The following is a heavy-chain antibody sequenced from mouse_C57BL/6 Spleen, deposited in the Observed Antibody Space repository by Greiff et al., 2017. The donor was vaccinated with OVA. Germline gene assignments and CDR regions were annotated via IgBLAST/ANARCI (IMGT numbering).Heavy chain of an antibody. CDR1: GCTFTSYW. CDR3: ARGTGAYYYAMDY. Sequence: QVQLQQSGAELVRPGTSVKLSCKASGCTFTSYWMHWVKQRPGQGLEWIGVIDPSDSYTNYNQKFKGKATLTVDTSSSTAYMQLSSLTSEDSAVYYCARGTGAYYYAMDYWGQGTSVTVSS. J-gene: IGHJ4*01. D-gene: IGHD3-1*01. CDR2: IDPSDSYT. V-gene: IGHV1-59*01.